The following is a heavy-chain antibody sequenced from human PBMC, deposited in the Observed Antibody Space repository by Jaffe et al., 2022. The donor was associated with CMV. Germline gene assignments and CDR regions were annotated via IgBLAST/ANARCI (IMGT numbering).Heavy chain of an antibody. Sequence: QVQLQESGPGLVKPSQTLSLTCTVSGGSISSGGYYWSWIRQHPGKGLEWIGYIYYSGSTYYNPSLKSRVTISVDTSKNQFSLKLSSVTAADTAVYYCARDLRVYGDLGAIWWFDPWGQGTLVTVSS. CDR3: ARDLRVYGDLGAIWWFDP. D-gene: IGHD4-17*01. CDR1: GGSISSGGYY. V-gene: IGHV4-31*03. CDR2: IYYSGST. J-gene: IGHJ5*02.